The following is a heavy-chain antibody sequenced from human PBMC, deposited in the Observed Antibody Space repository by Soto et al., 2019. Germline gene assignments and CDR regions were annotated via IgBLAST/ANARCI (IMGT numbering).Heavy chain of an antibody. J-gene: IGHJ5*02. CDR1: GFTFSNAW. CDR3: TTDSSSWYDNWFDP. Sequence: PGGSLRLSCAASGFTFSNAWMSWVRQAPGKGLEWVGRIKSKTDGGTTDYAAPVKGRFTISRDDSKNTLYLQMNSLKTEDTAVYYCTTDSSSWYDNWFDPWGQGTLVTVSS. CDR2: IKSKTDGGTT. D-gene: IGHD6-13*01. V-gene: IGHV3-15*01.